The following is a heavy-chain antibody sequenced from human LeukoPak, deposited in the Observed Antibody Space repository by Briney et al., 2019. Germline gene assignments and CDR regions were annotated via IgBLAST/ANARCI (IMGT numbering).Heavy chain of an antibody. CDR1: GGSISSGSYY. J-gene: IGHJ3*02. CDR2: IYTSGST. V-gene: IGHV4-61*02. CDR3: ASERSSTWQDYDFWSGYYIGIMGAFDI. Sequence: SETLSLTCTVSGGSISSGSYYWSWIRQPAGKGLEWIGRIYTSGSTNYNPSLKSRVTISVDTSKNQFSLKLSSVTAADTAVYYCASERSSTWQDYDFWSGYYIGIMGAFDIWGQGTMVTVSS. D-gene: IGHD3-3*01.